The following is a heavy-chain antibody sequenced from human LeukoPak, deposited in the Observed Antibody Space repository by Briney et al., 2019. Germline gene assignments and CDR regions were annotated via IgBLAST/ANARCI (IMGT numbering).Heavy chain of an antibody. CDR3: ARDPLLYSYYDSSGYSPGGY. V-gene: IGHV3-66*01. Sequence: GGSLRLSCAASGLTVSSNYMNWVRQAPGKGLEWVSVIYSGGSTYYADSVKGRFTISRDNSKNTLYLQMNSLRAEDTAVYYCARDPLLYSYYDSSGYSPGGYWGQGTLVTVSS. J-gene: IGHJ4*02. CDR2: IYSGGST. D-gene: IGHD3-22*01. CDR1: GLTVSSNY.